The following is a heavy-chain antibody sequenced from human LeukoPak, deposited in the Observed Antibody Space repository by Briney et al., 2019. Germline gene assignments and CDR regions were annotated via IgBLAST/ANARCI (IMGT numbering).Heavy chain of an antibody. Sequence: NPSETLSLTCTVSGGSISTYYWSWIRQPPGKGLEWIGYIYYSGSTNYNPSLKSRVTISVGTSKNQFSLKLSSVTAADTAVYYCAREFGTQAFDIWGQGTMVTVSS. J-gene: IGHJ3*02. CDR2: IYYSGST. CDR1: GGSISTYY. D-gene: IGHD1-7*01. V-gene: IGHV4-59*01. CDR3: AREFGTQAFDI.